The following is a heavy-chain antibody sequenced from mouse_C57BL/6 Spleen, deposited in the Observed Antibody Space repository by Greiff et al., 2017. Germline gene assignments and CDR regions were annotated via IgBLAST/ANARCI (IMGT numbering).Heavy chain of an antibody. CDR3: ARDAPGAMDY. J-gene: IGHJ4*01. CDR1: GYTFTSYW. Sequence: QVQLQQTGAELVRPGSSVKLSCKASGYTFTSYWMHWVKQRPIQGLEWIGNIDPSDSETHYNQKFKDKATLTVDKSSSTAYMQLSSLTSEDSAVYYCARDAPGAMDYWGQGTSVTVSS. V-gene: IGHV1-52*01. CDR2: IDPSDSET.